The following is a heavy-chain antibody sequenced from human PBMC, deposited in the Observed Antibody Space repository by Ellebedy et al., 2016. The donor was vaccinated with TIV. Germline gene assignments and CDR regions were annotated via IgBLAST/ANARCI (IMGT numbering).Heavy chain of an antibody. CDR3: AKGSLPATAITSRPIFFDY. V-gene: IGHV3-30*18. J-gene: IGHJ4*02. D-gene: IGHD2-2*02. CDR2: ISYDGSNK. Sequence: GGSLRLSXAASGFTFSSYGMHWVRQAPGKGLEWVAVISYDGSNKYYADSVKGRFTISRDNSKNTLYLQMNSLRAEDTAVYYCAKGSLPATAITSRPIFFDYWGQGTLVTVSS. CDR1: GFTFSSYG.